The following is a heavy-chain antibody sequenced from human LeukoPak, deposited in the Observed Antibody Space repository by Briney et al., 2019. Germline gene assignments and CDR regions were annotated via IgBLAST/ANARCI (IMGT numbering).Heavy chain of an antibody. Sequence: LSCAASGFTFSSXXXXWVXXXXXXXXVWVSRINSDGSSTTYADSVKGRFTISRDNAKNRLYLQMNSLRAEDTAVYYCARXGAXMDVWGQGXTXXVSS. J-gene: IGHJ6*02. CDR3: ARXGAXMDV. V-gene: IGHV3-74*01. CDR2: INSDGSST. CDR1: GFTFSSXX.